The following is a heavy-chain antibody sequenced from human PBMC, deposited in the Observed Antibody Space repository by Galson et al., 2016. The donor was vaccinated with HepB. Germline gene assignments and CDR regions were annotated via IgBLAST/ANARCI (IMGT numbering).Heavy chain of an antibody. Sequence: SLRLSCAASGFTFDDYAMHWVRQAPGKSLEWVCLISGDGNSPNYADSVRGRFTISRDNSKNSLYLQMSSLKTEDTALYYCAKDMKDFWSGLSILDDGMDVWGQGTTVTVSS. D-gene: IGHD3-3*01. CDR3: AKDMKDFWSGLSILDDGMDV. CDR1: GFTFDDYA. CDR2: ISGDGNSP. J-gene: IGHJ6*02. V-gene: IGHV3-43*02.